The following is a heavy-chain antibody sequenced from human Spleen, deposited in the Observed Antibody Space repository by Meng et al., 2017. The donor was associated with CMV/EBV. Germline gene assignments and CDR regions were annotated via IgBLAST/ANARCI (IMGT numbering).Heavy chain of an antibody. CDR2: ISSSGSII. Sequence: GESLKISCAASGFTFSSYEMNWVRQAPGKGLEWVSYISSSGSIIYYADSVKGRFTISRDDAKNSLYLQMNSLRAEDTAVYYCARGWVVPAAVDPWGQGTLVTVFS. D-gene: IGHD2-2*01. J-gene: IGHJ5*02. CDR1: GFTFSSYE. V-gene: IGHV3-48*03. CDR3: ARGWVVPAAVDP.